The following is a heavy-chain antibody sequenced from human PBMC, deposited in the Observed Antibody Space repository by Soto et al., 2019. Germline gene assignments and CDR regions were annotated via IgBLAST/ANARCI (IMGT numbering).Heavy chain of an antibody. V-gene: IGHV3-30-3*01. CDR2: ISYDGGEK. CDR1: GFAFGTYA. Sequence: QVQLVESGGGVVQPGRSLRLSCATSGFAFGTYAMHWVRQAPGKGLEWLAVISYDGGEKFYADSVKGRFTISRDNYKSTLYLQMNSLRPEDTAVFYCTSDLVAGDYAYYYGMDVWGQGTTVTVSS. CDR3: TSDLVAGDYAYYYGMDV. J-gene: IGHJ6*02. D-gene: IGHD6-19*01.